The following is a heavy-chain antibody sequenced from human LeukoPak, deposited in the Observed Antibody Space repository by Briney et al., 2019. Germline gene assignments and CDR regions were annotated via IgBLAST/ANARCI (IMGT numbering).Heavy chain of an antibody. CDR2: INPNSGGT. D-gene: IGHD6-13*01. CDR3: ARDVAAAGTGRYYYGMDV. Sequence: ASVKVSCKASGYTFTSYYMHWVRQAPGQGLEWMGWINPNSGGTNYAQKFQGWVTMTRDTSISTAYMELSRLRSDDTAVYYCARDVAAAGTGRYYYGMDVWGQGTTVTVSS. J-gene: IGHJ6*02. V-gene: IGHV1-2*04. CDR1: GYTFTSYY.